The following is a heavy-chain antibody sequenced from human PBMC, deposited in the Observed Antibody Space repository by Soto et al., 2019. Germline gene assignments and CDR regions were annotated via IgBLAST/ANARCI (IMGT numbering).Heavy chain of an antibody. V-gene: IGHV1-69*13. CDR2: IIPIFGTA. Sequence: SVKVSCKASGGTFSSYAISWVRQAPGQGLEWMGGIIPIFGTANYAQKFQGRVTITADESTSTAYMELSSLRSEDTAVYYCARGDIWSGYPRSGDYYYGMDVWGQGTTVTVSS. J-gene: IGHJ6*02. D-gene: IGHD3-3*01. CDR1: GGTFSSYA. CDR3: ARGDIWSGYPRSGDYYYGMDV.